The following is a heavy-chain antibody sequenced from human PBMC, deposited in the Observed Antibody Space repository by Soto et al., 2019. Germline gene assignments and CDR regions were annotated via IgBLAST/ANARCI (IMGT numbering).Heavy chain of an antibody. CDR3: ARNVDTARAYYFDY. Sequence: SLTCTVSGGSISSYYWSWIRQTPGKGLEWIGYLYYSGGTNYNPSLKSRVTISVDTSKNQFSLKLSSVTAADTAVYYCARNVDTARAYYFDYWGQGTLVTVSS. CDR1: GGSISSYY. V-gene: IGHV4-59*01. D-gene: IGHD5-18*01. J-gene: IGHJ4*02. CDR2: LYYSGGT.